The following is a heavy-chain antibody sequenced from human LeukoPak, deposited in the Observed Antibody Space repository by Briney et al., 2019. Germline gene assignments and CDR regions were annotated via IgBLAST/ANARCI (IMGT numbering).Heavy chain of an antibody. CDR2: IIPIFGTA. CDR1: GGTFSSYA. Sequence: SVKVSCKASGGTFSSYAISWVRQAPAQGLEWMGGIIPIFGTASYAQKFQGRVTITTDESTSTAYMELSSLRSEDTAVYYCARDGGYSYGSYYYYMDVWGKGTTVTVSS. V-gene: IGHV1-69*05. J-gene: IGHJ6*03. CDR3: ARDGGYSYGSYYYYMDV. D-gene: IGHD5-18*01.